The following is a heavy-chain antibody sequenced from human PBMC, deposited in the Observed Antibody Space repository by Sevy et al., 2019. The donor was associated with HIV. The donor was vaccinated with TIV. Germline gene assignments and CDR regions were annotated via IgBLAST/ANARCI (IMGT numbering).Heavy chain of an antibody. CDR1: RYTFTDYY. V-gene: IGHV1-2*02. CDR3: ARLTTSPTSDDYGMDV. Sequence: ASVKVSCKAARYTFTDYYVHWVRQGPGQGLEWMGWINPNNGGTKYAQRFQGRVTMTRDTSSNTAYMELGSLTSDDTAVYYCARLTTSPTSDDYGMDVWGQGTTVTVSS. D-gene: IGHD4-17*01. CDR2: INPNNGGT. J-gene: IGHJ6*02.